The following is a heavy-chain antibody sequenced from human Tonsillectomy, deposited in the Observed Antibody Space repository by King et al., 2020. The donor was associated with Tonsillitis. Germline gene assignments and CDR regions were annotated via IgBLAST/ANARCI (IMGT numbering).Heavy chain of an antibody. D-gene: IGHD6-13*01. CDR2: IYYSGST. CDR3: ARLPTYSSSWLHYYGMDV. V-gene: IGHV4-39*01. Sequence: QLQESGPGLVKPSETLSLTCTVSGGSISSSSYYWGWIRQPPGKGLEWIGSIYYSGSTSYNPSLKSRVTISVDTSKNHFPLKLSSVTAADTAVYYCARLPTYSSSWLHYYGMDVWGQGTTVTVSS. J-gene: IGHJ6*02. CDR1: GGSISSSSYY.